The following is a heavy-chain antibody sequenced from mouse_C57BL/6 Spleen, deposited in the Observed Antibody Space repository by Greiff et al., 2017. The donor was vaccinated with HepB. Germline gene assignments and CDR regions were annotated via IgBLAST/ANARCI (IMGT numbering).Heavy chain of an antibody. CDR1: GFNIKDDY. CDR3: TTLITTVVATPYFDY. CDR2: IDPENGDT. Sequence: EVQLVESGAELVRPGASVKLSCTASGFNIKDDYMHWVKQRPEQGLEWIGWIDPENGDTEYASKFQGKATITADTSSNTAYLQLSSLTSEDTAVYYCTTLITTVVATPYFDYWGQGTTLTVSS. D-gene: IGHD1-1*01. J-gene: IGHJ2*01. V-gene: IGHV14-4*01.